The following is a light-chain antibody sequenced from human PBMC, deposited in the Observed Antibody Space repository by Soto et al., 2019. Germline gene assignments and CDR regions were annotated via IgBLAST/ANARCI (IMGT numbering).Light chain of an antibody. CDR2: GAS. Sequence: EIVMTQSPVTLSASPGESATLSCRASQSVDNNVAWYQQKPGQAPRLLIYGASTRATGIPARFSGSGSGTEFTLTISSLQSEDFAVYYCHQYNSWPRTFGQGTKVDIK. V-gene: IGKV3D-15*01. CDR3: HQYNSWPRT. CDR1: QSVDNN. J-gene: IGKJ1*01.